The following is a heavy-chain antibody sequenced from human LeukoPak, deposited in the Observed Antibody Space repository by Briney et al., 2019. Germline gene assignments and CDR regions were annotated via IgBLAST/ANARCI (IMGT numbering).Heavy chain of an antibody. CDR2: TIGGNGPA. CDR3: TWMATVVTVDI. V-gene: IGHV3-15*01. Sequence: GGSLRLSCAASGFTFSSYSMNWVRQAPGKGLEWIGRTIGGNGPADYAAPVKGRFTISRDYSKDTMYLHMNSLKTEDTAVYYCTWMATVVTVDIWGQGTLVTVSS. J-gene: IGHJ4*02. CDR1: GFTFSSYS. D-gene: IGHD4-23*01.